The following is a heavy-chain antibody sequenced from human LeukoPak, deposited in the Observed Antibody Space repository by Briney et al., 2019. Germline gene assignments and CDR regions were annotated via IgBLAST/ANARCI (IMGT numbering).Heavy chain of an antibody. CDR2: IYSGGST. J-gene: IGHJ4*02. D-gene: IGHD1-26*01. V-gene: IGHV3-53*01. CDR3: ARSSGSWTEFDY. Sequence: GGSLRLSRAASGFTVSSNYMSWVRQAPGKGLEWVSVIYSGGSTYYADSVKGRFTISRDNSKNTLYLQMNSLRAEDTAVYYCARSSGSWTEFDYWGQGTLVTVSS. CDR1: GFTVSSNY.